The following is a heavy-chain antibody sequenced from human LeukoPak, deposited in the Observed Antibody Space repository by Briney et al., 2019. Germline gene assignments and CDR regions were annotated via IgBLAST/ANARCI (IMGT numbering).Heavy chain of an antibody. CDR1: GYTFTGYY. V-gene: IGHV1-2*02. CDR3: ARDPPSYSSSSEGDY. D-gene: IGHD6-6*01. J-gene: IGHJ4*02. Sequence: GAPVKVSCKASGYTFTGYYMHWVRQAPGQGLEWMGWINPNSGGTNYAQKFQGRVTMTRDTSISTAYVELSRLRSDDTAVYYCARDPPSYSSSSEGDYWGQGTLVTVSS. CDR2: INPNSGGT.